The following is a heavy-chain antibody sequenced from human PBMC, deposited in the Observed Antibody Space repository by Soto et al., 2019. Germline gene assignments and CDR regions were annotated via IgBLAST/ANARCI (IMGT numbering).Heavy chain of an antibody. CDR1: GVSVRSYY. D-gene: IGHD5-18*01. Sequence: SETLSLTCSVSGVSVRSYYWSWIRQPPGRGLEWLGYVSSSGTTNYNPSFKGRVTISIDTSKNQFSLKLSSVTAADTAVYYCARDVLPTYSGQGMLVTGSS. CDR2: VSSSGTT. V-gene: IGHV4-59*02. CDR3: ARDVLPTY. J-gene: IGHJ4*02.